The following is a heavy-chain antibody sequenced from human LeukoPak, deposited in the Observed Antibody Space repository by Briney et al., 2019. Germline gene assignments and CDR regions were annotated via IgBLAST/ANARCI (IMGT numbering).Heavy chain of an antibody. CDR1: GFTVSNNS. CDR3: ARDLGQYYDTSDNWFDP. D-gene: IGHD3-22*01. V-gene: IGHV3-53*01. CDR2: IYSGTI. J-gene: IGHJ5*02. Sequence: PGGSLRLSCTVSGFTVSNNSMSWVRQAPGKGLEWVSFIYSGTIHYSDSVKGRFTISRDNSKNTLYLQMNSLRAEDTAVYYCARDLGQYYDTSDNWFDPWGQGTLVTVSS.